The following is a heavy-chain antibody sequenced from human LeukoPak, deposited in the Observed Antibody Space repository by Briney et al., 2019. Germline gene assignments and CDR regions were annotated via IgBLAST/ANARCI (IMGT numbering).Heavy chain of an antibody. CDR3: ARRPGSGELLTVGNWFDP. V-gene: IGHV1-2*06. D-gene: IGHD3-10*01. CDR2: INPNSGGT. J-gene: IGHJ5*02. Sequence: GASVKVSCKASRYTFTGYYMHWVRQAPGQGLEWMGRINPNSGGTNYAQKFQGRVTMTRDTSISTAYMELSRLRSDDTAVYYCARRPGSGELLTVGNWFDPWGQGTLVTVSS. CDR1: RYTFTGYY.